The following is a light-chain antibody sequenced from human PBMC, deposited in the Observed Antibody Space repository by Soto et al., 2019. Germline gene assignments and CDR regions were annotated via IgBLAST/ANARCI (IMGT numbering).Light chain of an antibody. Sequence: DIQLTQSPSFVSASVGDRVTITCRASQGISTYIAWYQQKPGKAPKFLIYDASTLQSGVPSRFSGSGSGTEFTLTITTLQPEDFATYYCQQLSSYPITFGQGTRLEIK. CDR2: DAS. CDR3: QQLSSYPIT. J-gene: IGKJ5*01. V-gene: IGKV1-9*01. CDR1: QGISTY.